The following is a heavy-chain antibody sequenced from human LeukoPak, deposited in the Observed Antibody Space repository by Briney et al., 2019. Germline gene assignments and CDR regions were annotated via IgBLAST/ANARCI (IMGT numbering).Heavy chain of an antibody. Sequence: RGSLRLSCAASGFPFSNYFMSWIRQAPGEGLEWISYIGSSGYTIYYSDSVKGRFTISRDNAKNSLYLQMDSLRAEDTAIYYCARPQTSSSSTASLGYWGQGTLVTVSS. CDR1: GFPFSNYF. J-gene: IGHJ4*02. CDR2: IGSSGYTI. D-gene: IGHD6-6*01. CDR3: ARPQTSSSSTASLGY. V-gene: IGHV3-11*01.